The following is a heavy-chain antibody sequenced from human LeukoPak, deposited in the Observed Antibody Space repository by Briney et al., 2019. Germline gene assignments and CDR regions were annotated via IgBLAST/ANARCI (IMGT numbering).Heavy chain of an antibody. V-gene: IGHV1-69*13. Sequence: ASVKVSCKASGGTFRSYGLNWVRQAPGQGLEWMGGIIPILGTAKYAQKLQGRVTVTADESTSTGYMELSSLRSEDTAVYYCARGLYCSSSTSCYDHGMDVWGQGTTVTVSS. CDR3: ARGLYCSSSTSCYDHGMDV. CDR2: IIPILGTA. J-gene: IGHJ6*02. CDR1: GGTFRSYG. D-gene: IGHD2-2*01.